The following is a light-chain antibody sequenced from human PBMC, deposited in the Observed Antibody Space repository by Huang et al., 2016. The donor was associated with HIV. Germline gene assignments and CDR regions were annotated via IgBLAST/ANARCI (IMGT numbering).Light chain of an antibody. CDR1: QSISNY. Sequence: DIQMTQSPSSLSASVGDRVTITCRASQSISNYWNWYQQRPGKAPKHLISAASSLQSGVSSRFSGSGSGTDFTLSISSLQAEDFVTYYCQQSYTTPPTFGHGTKVEVK. CDR3: QQSYTTPPT. J-gene: IGKJ1*01. CDR2: AAS. V-gene: IGKV1-39*01.